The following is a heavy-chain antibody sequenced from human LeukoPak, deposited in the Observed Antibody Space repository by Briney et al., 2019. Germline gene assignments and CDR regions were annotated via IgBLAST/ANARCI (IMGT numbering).Heavy chain of an antibody. CDR2: IYYSGST. J-gene: IGHJ3*02. CDR1: GGSISSYY. CDR3: ARGSSPVVPTGKVGAFDI. Sequence: SEILSLTCTVSGGSISSYYWSWIRQPPGKGLEWIGYIYYSGSTNYNPSLKSRVTISVDTSKNQFSLKLSSVTAADTAVYYCARGSSPVVPTGKVGAFDIWGQGTMVTVSS. D-gene: IGHD2-2*01. V-gene: IGHV4-59*01.